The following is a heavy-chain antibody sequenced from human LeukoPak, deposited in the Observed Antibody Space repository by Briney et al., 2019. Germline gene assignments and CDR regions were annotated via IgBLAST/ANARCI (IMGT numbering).Heavy chain of an antibody. CDR1: GFIFNTYA. CDR2: ISDSGSNT. V-gene: IGHV3-23*01. D-gene: IGHD6-25*01. J-gene: IGHJ4*02. CDR3: ARGSSARNY. Sequence: GGSLRLSCAASGFIFNTYAMTWVRQAPGKGLEWVSGISDSGSNTYYADSVKGRFTISRDNSKNTLYLQMNSLRAEDTAVYYCARGSSARNYWGQGTLVTVSS.